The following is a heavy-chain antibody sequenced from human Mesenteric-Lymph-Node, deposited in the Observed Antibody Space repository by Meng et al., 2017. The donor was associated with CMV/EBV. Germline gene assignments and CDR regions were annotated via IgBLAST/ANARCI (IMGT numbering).Heavy chain of an antibody. CDR1: GFTFSDYW. J-gene: IGHJ4*02. CDR2: INGDGSRT. CDR3: ARDPGLRSGRDYFEY. D-gene: IGHD1-26*01. V-gene: IGHV3-74*01. Sequence: GESLKISCEASGFTFSDYWIHWVRQAPGKGLVRVSSINGDGSRTSYADSVKGRFTISRDNSKDTLFLQMNRLRAEDTAVYYCARDPGLRSGRDYFEYWGQGTLVTVSS.